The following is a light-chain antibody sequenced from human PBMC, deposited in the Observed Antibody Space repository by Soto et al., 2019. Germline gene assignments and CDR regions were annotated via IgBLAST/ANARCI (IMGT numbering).Light chain of an antibody. V-gene: IGKV3-15*01. CDR2: GAS. Sequence: EIVMTQSPATLSVSPGERATLSCRASQSVSSNLAWYQQKPGQAPRLLIYGASTRATGIPARFSGSGSGTVFTLTISSLQSEDVAVYYCQQYNNWPLTFGQGTKVEIK. CDR1: QSVSSN. J-gene: IGKJ1*01. CDR3: QQYNNWPLT.